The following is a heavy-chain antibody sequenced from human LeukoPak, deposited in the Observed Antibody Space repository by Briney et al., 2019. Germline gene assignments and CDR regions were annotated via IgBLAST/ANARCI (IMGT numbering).Heavy chain of an antibody. CDR1: GFTFSSYA. CDR2: ISGIGANT. V-gene: IGHV3-23*01. CDR3: AKRLLGCADSSPIDY. Sequence: GGSLRLSCEASGFTFSSYAMSWVRQAPGKGLEWVSGISGIGANTYYADSVRGRFTISRDNSKNTLYLQMNSLRAEDTAVYYCAKRLLGCADSSPIDYWGQGTLVTVSS. D-gene: IGHD2-15*01. J-gene: IGHJ4*02.